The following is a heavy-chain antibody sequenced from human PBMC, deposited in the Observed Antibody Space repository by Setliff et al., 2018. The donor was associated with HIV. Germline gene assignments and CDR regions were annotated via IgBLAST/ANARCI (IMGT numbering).Heavy chain of an antibody. CDR3: ARDFRIIVPDVFDI. D-gene: IGHD2-15*01. CDR2: ISGTTNTI. CDR1: GFTFSSYG. V-gene: IGHV3-48*02. Sequence: GGSLRLSCAASGFTFSSYGMNWVRQTPGKGLEWISYISGTTNTIYYADSVKGRFTISRDNSKNSLYLQMSSLRDEDTAVYYCARDFRIIVPDVFDIWGRGTMVTVSS. J-gene: IGHJ3*02.